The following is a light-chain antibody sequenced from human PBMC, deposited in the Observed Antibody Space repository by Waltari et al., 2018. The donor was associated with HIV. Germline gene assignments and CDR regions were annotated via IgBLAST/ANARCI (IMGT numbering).Light chain of an antibody. V-gene: IGLV2-14*03. Sequence: QSALTQPASVSGSPGQSITISCTGSSSDVGGYNYVSWYQQHPGKAPRLMIYDVSTRPSGVSCRFSGSKSGDTASLTISGLQAEDEADYYCESYTSTSVWVFGGGTRLTVL. CDR1: SSDVGGYNY. CDR2: DVS. J-gene: IGLJ3*02. CDR3: ESYTSTSVWV.